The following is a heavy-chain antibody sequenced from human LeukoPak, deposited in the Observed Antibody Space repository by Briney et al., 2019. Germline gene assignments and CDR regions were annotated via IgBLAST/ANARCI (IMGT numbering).Heavy chain of an antibody. V-gene: IGHV1-18*01. J-gene: IGHJ4*02. CDR2: ISAYNGNT. CDR1: GYTFTSYG. D-gene: IGHD2-8*01. CDR3: ARDLGVLMVYDRPYYFDY. Sequence: ASVKVSCKASGYTFTSYGTTWVRQAPGQGLEWMGWISAYNGNTNYAQKLQGRVTMTTDTSTSTAYMELRSLRSDDTAVYYCARDLGVLMVYDRPYYFDYWGQGTLVTVSS.